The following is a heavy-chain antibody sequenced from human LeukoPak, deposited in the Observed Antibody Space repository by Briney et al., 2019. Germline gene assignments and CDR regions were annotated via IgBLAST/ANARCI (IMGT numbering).Heavy chain of an antibody. D-gene: IGHD6-19*01. CDR3: AREKSIAVAGTPPRY. J-gene: IGHJ4*02. CDR1: GYTFTGYY. Sequence: ASVKVSCKASGYTFTGYYMHWVRRAPGQGLEWMGWINPNSGGTNYAQKFQGRVTMTRDTSISTAYMELSRLRSDDTAVYYCAREKSIAVAGTPPRYWGQGTLVTVSS. CDR2: INPNSGGT. V-gene: IGHV1-2*02.